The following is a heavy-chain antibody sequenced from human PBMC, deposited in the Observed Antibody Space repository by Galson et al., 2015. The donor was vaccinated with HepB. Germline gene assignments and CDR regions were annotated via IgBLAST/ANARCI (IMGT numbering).Heavy chain of an antibody. CDR3: ARESHCGGYICYFDY. Sequence: SLRLSCAASGLTFYRYNVNWVRQAPGKGLEWVASISSGSSYIYYADSVKGRFTISRDNTKNSVSLQMNSLRAEDTAVYYCARESHCGGYICYFDYWGQGTVVTVSS. J-gene: IGHJ4*02. D-gene: IGHD2-21*01. CDR2: ISSGSSYI. CDR1: GLTFYRYN. V-gene: IGHV3-21*01.